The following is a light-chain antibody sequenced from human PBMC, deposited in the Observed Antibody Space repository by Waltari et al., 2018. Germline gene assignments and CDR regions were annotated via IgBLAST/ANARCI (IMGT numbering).Light chain of an antibody. CDR3: QKYYSAPQT. J-gene: IGKJ1*01. V-gene: IGKV4-1*01. Sequence: DIVMTQSPDSLAVSLGERATINCKSSQSVLYSSNNKNYLAWYQQKPGKPPKLLIYWASTRESGVPDRFSGSGSGTDFTLTISSLQAEDVAVYYCQKYYSAPQTFGQGTKVEIK. CDR2: WAS. CDR1: QSVLYSSNNKNY.